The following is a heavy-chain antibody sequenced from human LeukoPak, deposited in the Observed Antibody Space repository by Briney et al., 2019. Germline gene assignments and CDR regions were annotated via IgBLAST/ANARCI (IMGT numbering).Heavy chain of an antibody. Sequence: GGSLRLSCAASGFTFSSYSMNWVRQAPGKGLEWVSGISGSGGSTFYADSVKGRFTISRDNSKNTLYLQMNSLRAEDTAVYYCAKDRACYSDSSGYYLVRAYDYWGQGTLVTVSS. CDR3: AKDRACYSDSSGYYLVRAYDY. V-gene: IGHV3-23*01. D-gene: IGHD3-22*01. J-gene: IGHJ4*02. CDR2: ISGSGGST. CDR1: GFTFSSYS.